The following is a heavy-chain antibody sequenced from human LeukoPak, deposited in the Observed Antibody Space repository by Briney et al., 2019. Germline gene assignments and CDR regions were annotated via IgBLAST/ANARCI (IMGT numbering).Heavy chain of an antibody. Sequence: SETLSLTCTVSGGSISSYYLSWIRQPPGKGLEWIGYIYYSGSTNYNPSLKSRVTISVDTSKNQFSLKLSSVTAADTAVYYCAREGVYSSPSDYWGQGTLVTVSS. CDR2: IYYSGST. D-gene: IGHD6-13*01. J-gene: IGHJ4*02. CDR3: AREGVYSSPSDY. V-gene: IGHV4-59*01. CDR1: GGSISSYY.